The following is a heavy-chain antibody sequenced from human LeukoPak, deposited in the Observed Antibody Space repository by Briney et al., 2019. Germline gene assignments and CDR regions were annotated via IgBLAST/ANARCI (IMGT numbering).Heavy chain of an antibody. CDR2: ISSSSSYI. Sequence: GGSLRLSCAASGFTFSSYSMNWVRQAPGKGLEWVSSISSSSSYIYYADSVKGRFTISRDNAKNSLYLQMNSLRAEDTAVYYCAKTRPAGLRYFKYGMDVWGQGTTVTVSS. CDR3: AKTRPAGLRYFKYGMDV. D-gene: IGHD3-9*01. V-gene: IGHV3-21*01. J-gene: IGHJ6*02. CDR1: GFTFSSYS.